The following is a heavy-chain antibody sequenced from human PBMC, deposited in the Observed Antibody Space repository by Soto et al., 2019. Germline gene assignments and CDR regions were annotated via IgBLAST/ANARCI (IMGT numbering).Heavy chain of an antibody. D-gene: IGHD5-18*01. J-gene: IGHJ4*02. V-gene: IGHV3-48*01. CDR2: ISSSSSTI. CDR3: ARLDTPPFDY. Sequence: EVQLVESGGGLVQPGGSLRLSCAASGFTFSSYSMNWVRQAPGKGLEWVSYISSSSSTIYYADSVKGRFTISRDNAKNSLYLQRNSLRAEDTAVYYCARLDTPPFDYWGQGTLVTVSS. CDR1: GFTFSSYS.